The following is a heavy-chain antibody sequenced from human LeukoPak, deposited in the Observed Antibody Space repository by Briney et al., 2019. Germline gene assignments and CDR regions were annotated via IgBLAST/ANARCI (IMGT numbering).Heavy chain of an antibody. D-gene: IGHD5-12*01. Sequence: GRSLRLSCAASGFTFSNYAMHWVCQAPGKGLEWVAVISYDGSNKYYADSAKGRFTISRDNSKNMLYLQMNSLRAEDTAVYYCARSGGFGFYYYYYMDVWGKGTTVTVSS. CDR2: ISYDGSNK. V-gene: IGHV3-30*04. CDR1: GFTFSNYA. J-gene: IGHJ6*03. CDR3: ARSGGFGFYYYYYMDV.